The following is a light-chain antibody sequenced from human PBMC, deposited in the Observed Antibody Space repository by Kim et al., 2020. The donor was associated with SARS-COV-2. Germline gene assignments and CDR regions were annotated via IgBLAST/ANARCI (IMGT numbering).Light chain of an antibody. CDR3: SSYAGSNNHWV. J-gene: IGLJ3*02. CDR2: EVS. V-gene: IGLV2-8*01. CDR1: SSDVGGYNY. Sequence: QSVTISCTGTSSDVGGYNYVSWYQQHPGKAPKLMIYEVSKRPSGVPDRFSGSKSGNTASLTVSGLQAEDEADYYCSSYAGSNNHWVFGGGTKLTVL.